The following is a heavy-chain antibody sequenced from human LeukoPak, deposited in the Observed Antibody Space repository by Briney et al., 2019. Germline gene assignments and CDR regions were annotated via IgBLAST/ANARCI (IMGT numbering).Heavy chain of an antibody. CDR2: ISYDGSNK. J-gene: IGHJ4*02. D-gene: IGHD3-10*01. V-gene: IGHV3-30*18. CDR1: GFTFSSYG. CDR3: AKGGPVLLWFGELDY. Sequence: GGSLRLSCAASGFTFSSYGMHWVRQAPDKGLEWVAVISYDGSNKYYADSVKGRFTISRDNSKNTLYLQMNSLRAEDTAVYYCAKGGPVLLWFGELDYWGQGTLVTVSS.